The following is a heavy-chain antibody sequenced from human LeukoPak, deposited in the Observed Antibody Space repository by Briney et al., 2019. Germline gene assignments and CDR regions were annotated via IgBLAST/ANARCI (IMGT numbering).Heavy chain of an antibody. CDR3: AKDYDSSGYYYVDY. Sequence: PGRSLRLSCAASGFTFSSYGMHWVRQAPGKGLEWVAVISYGGSNKYYADSVKGRFTISRDNSKNTLYLQMNSLRAEDTAVYYCAKDYDSSGYYYVDYWGQGTLVTVSS. CDR2: ISYGGSNK. D-gene: IGHD3-22*01. V-gene: IGHV3-30*18. CDR1: GFTFSSYG. J-gene: IGHJ4*02.